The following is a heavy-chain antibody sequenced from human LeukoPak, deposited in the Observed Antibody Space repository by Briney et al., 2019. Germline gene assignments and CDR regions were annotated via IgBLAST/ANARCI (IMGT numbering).Heavy chain of an antibody. CDR2: ISSSGSTI. CDR3: AKDRDIGSGNHFDY. Sequence: GGSLRLSCAASGFTFSSYEMNWVRQAPGKGLEWVSYISSSGSTIYYADSVKGRFTISRDNAKNSLYLQMNSLRAEDTAVYYCAKDRDIGSGNHFDYWGQGTLVTVSS. D-gene: IGHD2-15*01. V-gene: IGHV3-48*03. CDR1: GFTFSSYE. J-gene: IGHJ4*02.